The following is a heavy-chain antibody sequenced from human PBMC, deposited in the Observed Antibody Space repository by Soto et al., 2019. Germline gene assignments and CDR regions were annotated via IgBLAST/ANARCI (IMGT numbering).Heavy chain of an antibody. CDR3: AKDYSSSWYGRYYYGMDV. J-gene: IGHJ6*02. CDR2: ISGSGGST. Sequence: GGSLRLSCAASGFTFSSYAMSWVRQAPGKGLEWVSAISGSGGSTYYADSVKGRFTISRDNSKNTLYLQMNSLRAEDTAVYYCAKDYSSSWYGRYYYGMDVWGQGTTVTVSS. D-gene: IGHD6-13*01. CDR1: GFTFSSYA. V-gene: IGHV3-23*01.